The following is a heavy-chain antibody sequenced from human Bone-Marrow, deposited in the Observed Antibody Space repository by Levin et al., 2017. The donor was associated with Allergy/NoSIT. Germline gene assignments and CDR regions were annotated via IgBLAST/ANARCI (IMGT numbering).Heavy chain of an antibody. CDR2: IDPSDSYT. J-gene: IGHJ4*02. CDR3: ARHYSSSWSLDY. CDR1: GYSFTSYW. V-gene: IGHV5-10-1*01. D-gene: IGHD6-13*01. Sequence: GGSLRLSCKGSGYSFTSYWISWVRQMPGKGLEWMGRIDPSDSYTNYSPSFQGHVTISADKSISTAYLQWSSLKASDTAMYYCARHYSSSWSLDYWGQGTLVTVSS.